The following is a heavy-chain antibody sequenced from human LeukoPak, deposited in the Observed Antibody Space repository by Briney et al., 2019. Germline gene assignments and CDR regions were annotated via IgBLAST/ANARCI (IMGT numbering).Heavy chain of an antibody. CDR3: AKLTGYGGNSGTFDY. Sequence: GGSLRLSCAASGFTVSSNYMSWVRQAPGKGLEWVSAISGSGGSTYYADPVKGRFTISRDNSKNTLYLQMNSLRAEDTAVYYCAKLTGYGGNSGTFDYWGQGTLVTVSS. J-gene: IGHJ4*02. V-gene: IGHV3-23*01. CDR2: ISGSGGST. CDR1: GFTVSSNY. D-gene: IGHD4-23*01.